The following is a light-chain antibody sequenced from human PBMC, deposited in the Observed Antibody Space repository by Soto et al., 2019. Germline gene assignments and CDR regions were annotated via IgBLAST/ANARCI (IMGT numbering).Light chain of an antibody. V-gene: IGLV2-8*01. CDR2: DVN. CDR3: SSYTNINTRACV. J-gene: IGLJ1*01. Sequence: QSVLTQPPSASGSPGQSVTISCTGTSSDVGAYIFVSWYQQHPGKAPKLMVYDVNRRPPGVPDRFFGSKSGNTASLTVSGLQAEDEADYYCSSYTNINTRACVFGTGTKLTVL. CDR1: SSDVGAYIF.